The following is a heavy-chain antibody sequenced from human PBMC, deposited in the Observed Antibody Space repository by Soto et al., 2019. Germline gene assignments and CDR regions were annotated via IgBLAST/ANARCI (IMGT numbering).Heavy chain of an antibody. V-gene: IGHV4-34*01. CDR3: ARSQTGVLRFLEWFPRYYYYGMDV. J-gene: IGHJ6*02. D-gene: IGHD3-3*01. CDR1: GGSFSGYY. Sequence: SETLSLTCAVYGGSFSGYYWSWIRQPPGKGLEWIGEINHSGSTNYNPSLKSRVTISVDTSKNQFSLKLSSVTAADTAVYYCARSQTGVLRFLEWFPRYYYYGMDVRGQGATVTVSS. CDR2: INHSGST.